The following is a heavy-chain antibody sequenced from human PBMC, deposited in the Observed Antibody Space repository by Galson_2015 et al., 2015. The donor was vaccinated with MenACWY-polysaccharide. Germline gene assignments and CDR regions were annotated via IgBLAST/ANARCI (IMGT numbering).Heavy chain of an antibody. J-gene: IGHJ4*02. D-gene: IGHD5-18*01. CDR2: MNPNSGNI. V-gene: IGHV1-8*01. Sequence: SVKVSCKASGYTFTSYEINWVRQAPGQGLEWMGWMNPNSGNIGYAQKFLGKFTMTRDTSIGTAYMELNDLRPEHTAVYYCARAGYKASDDWGQGTLVTVSS. CDR1: GYTFTSYE. CDR3: ARAGYKASDD.